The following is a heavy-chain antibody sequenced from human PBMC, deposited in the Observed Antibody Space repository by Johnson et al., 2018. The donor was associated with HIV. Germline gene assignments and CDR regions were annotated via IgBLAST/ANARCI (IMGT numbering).Heavy chain of an antibody. CDR1: GFTFGSFG. D-gene: IGHD3-16*01. CDR3: IKDRGRPGTPAALDS. Sequence: QVQLVESGGVVVQPGRSLRLSCAASGFTFGSFGMHWVRQAPGKGLEWVAVISYDGSHKNYIDSVKGRFTISRDNSKNTLYLQMNSLRAEDTAVYHCIKDRGRPGTPAALDSWGQGTMVTVSS. J-gene: IGHJ3*02. CDR2: ISYDGSHK. V-gene: IGHV3-30*18.